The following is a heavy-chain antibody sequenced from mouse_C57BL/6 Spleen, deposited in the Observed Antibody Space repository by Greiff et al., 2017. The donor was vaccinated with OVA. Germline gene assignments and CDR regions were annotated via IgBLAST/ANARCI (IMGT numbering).Heavy chain of an antibody. D-gene: IGHD1-1*01. CDR1: GFTFSDAW. CDR3: TRRPVPYYYGSSSYAMDY. CDR2: IRNKANNHAT. J-gene: IGHJ4*01. V-gene: IGHV6-6*01. Sequence: EVKLVESGGGLVQPGGSMKLSCAASGFTFSDAWMDWVRQSPEKGLEWVAEIRNKANNHATYYAESVKGRFTISRDDSNSSVYLQMNSLRAEDTGIYYCTRRPVPYYYGSSSYAMDYWGQGTSVTVSS.